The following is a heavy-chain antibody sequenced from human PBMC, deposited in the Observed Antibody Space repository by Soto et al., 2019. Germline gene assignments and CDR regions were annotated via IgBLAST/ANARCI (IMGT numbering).Heavy chain of an antibody. CDR2: LSYDGSNK. J-gene: IGHJ6*02. V-gene: IGHV3-30*18. D-gene: IGHD6-13*01. CDR3: AKEGSGGSSSGYYYYGMDV. CDR1: GFTFSSYG. Sequence: GGSLKLSRATPGFTFSSYGIHWVPPAPGKGLGWVAVLSYDGSNKYYADSVKGRFTISRDNSKNTLYLQMNSLRAEDTAVYYCAKEGSGGSSSGYYYYGMDVWGQGTTLTVSS.